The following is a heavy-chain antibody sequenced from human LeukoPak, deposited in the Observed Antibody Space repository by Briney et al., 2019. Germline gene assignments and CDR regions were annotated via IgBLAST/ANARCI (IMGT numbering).Heavy chain of an antibody. CDR3: ARDDYGSGSWNDY. CDR1: GFTFDDYG. Sequence: GGSLRLSCAASGFTFDDYGMSWVRQAPGKGLEWVSGIIWSGGSTGYADSVKGRFTISRDNAKNSLYLQMNSLRAEDTASYYCARDDYGSGSWNDYWGQGTLVTVSS. J-gene: IGHJ4*02. V-gene: IGHV3-20*04. CDR2: IIWSGGST. D-gene: IGHD3-10*01.